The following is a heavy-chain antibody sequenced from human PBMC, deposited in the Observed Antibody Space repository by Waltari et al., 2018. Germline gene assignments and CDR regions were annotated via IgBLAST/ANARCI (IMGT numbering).Heavy chain of an antibody. CDR3: ARVKGYSYGYFYYYYMDV. J-gene: IGHJ6*03. Sequence: QVQLQESGPGLVKPSETLSLTCTVSGGSISSYYWSWIRQPPGKGLEWIGYIYYSGSTNHNPLLKSRVTISGDTSKNQFSLKLSSVTAADTAVYYCARVKGYSYGYFYYYYMDVWGKGTTVTVSS. CDR2: IYYSGST. CDR1: GGSISSYY. V-gene: IGHV4-59*01. D-gene: IGHD5-18*01.